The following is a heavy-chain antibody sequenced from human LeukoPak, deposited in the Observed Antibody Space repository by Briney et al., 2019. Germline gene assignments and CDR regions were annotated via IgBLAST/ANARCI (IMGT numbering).Heavy chain of an antibody. CDR2: ISYDGSNK. CDR1: GFTFSSYA. J-gene: IGHJ4*02. Sequence: GGSLRLSCAASGFTFSSYAMHWVRQAPGKGLEWVAVISYDGSNKYYADSVKGRFTISRDNSKNTLYLQMNSLRAEDTAVYYCARDGYYYDSSGYSVDLDYWGQGTLVTVSS. CDR3: ARDGYYYDSSGYSVDLDY. V-gene: IGHV3-30-3*01. D-gene: IGHD3-22*01.